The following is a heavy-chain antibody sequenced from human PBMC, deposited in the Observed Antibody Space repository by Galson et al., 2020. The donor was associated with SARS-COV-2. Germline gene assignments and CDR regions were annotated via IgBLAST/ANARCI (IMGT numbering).Heavy chain of an antibody. D-gene: IGHD3-16*01. J-gene: IGHJ6*03. CDR3: ARGRQGVVPSPVLGLGPFYSYYYMDV. V-gene: IGHV4-34*01. CDR2: IKSGGDT. CDR1: GGSFSGYS. Sequence: SQTLSLTCAVYGGSFSGYSWTWIRQAPGKGLEWIGEIKSGGDTKYSPSLSGRVTLSVDTSRNQFSLKLTSVSAADTALYFCARGRQGVVPSPVLGLGPFYSYYYMDVWGKGTKVIVSS.